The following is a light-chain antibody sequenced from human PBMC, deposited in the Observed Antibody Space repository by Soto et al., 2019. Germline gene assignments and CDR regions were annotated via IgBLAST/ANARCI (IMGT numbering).Light chain of an antibody. Sequence: EIVLTQSPGTLSLSPGERATLSCRASQTVSSSYLAWYQQKPGQAPRLLIYGASSRATGIPDRFSGSGFGTDFILTISRVEPEDFAVYYCQQYGSSLPSWTFGQGTKVEIK. V-gene: IGKV3-20*01. J-gene: IGKJ1*01. CDR2: GAS. CDR3: QQYGSSLPSWT. CDR1: QTVSSSY.